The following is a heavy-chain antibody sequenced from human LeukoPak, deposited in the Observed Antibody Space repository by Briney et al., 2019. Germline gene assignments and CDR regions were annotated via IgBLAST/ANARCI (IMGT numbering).Heavy chain of an antibody. CDR1: GFTFSSYA. Sequence: GGPLRLSCAASGFTFSSYAMSWVRQAPGKGLEWVSAISGSGGSTYYADSVKGRFTISRDNSKNTLYLQMNSLRAEDTAVYYCAKFLPTHIVVANYYFDYWGQGTLVTVSS. D-gene: IGHD2-21*01. J-gene: IGHJ4*02. V-gene: IGHV3-23*01. CDR3: AKFLPTHIVVANYYFDY. CDR2: ISGSGGST.